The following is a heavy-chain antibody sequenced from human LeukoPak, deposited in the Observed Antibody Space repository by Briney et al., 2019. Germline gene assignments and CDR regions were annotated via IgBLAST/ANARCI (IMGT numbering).Heavy chain of an antibody. CDR3: ARHFLYDFWSGYPEVFDY. CDR2: IYYSGNT. J-gene: IGHJ4*02. V-gene: IGHV4-39*01. Sequence: SETLSLTCTVSGGSISSSSYYWGWIRQPPGKGLEWIGSIYYSGNTYYNPSPKSRVTISVDTSKNQFSPKLSSVTAADTAVYYCARHFLYDFWSGYPEVFDYWGQGTLVTVSS. CDR1: GGSISSSSYY. D-gene: IGHD3-3*01.